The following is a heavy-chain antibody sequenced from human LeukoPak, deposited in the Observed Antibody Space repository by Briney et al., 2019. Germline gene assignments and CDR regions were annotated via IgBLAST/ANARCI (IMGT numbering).Heavy chain of an antibody. CDR1: GYTFTSYY. CDR3: ARNDFWSSEFRYYYGMDV. Sequence: ASVKVSCKASGYTFTSYYMHWVRQAPGQGLEWMGIINPSGGSTSYAQKFQGRVTVTRNTSISTAYMELSSLRSEDTAVYYCARNDFWSSEFRYYYGMDVWGQETTVTVSS. D-gene: IGHD3-3*01. J-gene: IGHJ6*02. CDR2: INPSGGST. V-gene: IGHV1-46*01.